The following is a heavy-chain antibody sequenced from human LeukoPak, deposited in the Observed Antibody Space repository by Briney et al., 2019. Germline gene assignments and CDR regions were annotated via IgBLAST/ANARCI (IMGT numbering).Heavy chain of an antibody. CDR3: ARVFRGAVTSNWFDP. D-gene: IGHD4-17*01. CDR1: GGSITGYY. J-gene: IGHJ5*02. Sequence: PSETLSLTCTVSGGSITGYYWTWIRQPPGKGLEWIGYISDRGSTNYNPSLKSRVTMSVDSSNTEFSLRLNSVTAADTAVYYCARVFRGAVTSNWFDPWGQGTLVTVSS. CDR2: ISDRGST. V-gene: IGHV4-59*01.